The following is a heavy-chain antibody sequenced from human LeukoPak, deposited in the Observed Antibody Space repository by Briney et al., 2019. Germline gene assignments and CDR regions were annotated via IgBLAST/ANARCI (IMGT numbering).Heavy chain of an antibody. D-gene: IGHD3-22*01. Sequence: YPSETLSLTCTVSGGSISSSSYYWGWIRQPPGKGLEWIGSIYYSGSTYYNPSLKSRVTISVDTSKNQFSLKLSSVTAADTAVYYCASGDSSGPLPAFDIWGQGTMVTVSS. CDR1: GGSISSSSYY. CDR2: IYYSGST. V-gene: IGHV4-39*07. J-gene: IGHJ3*02. CDR3: ASGDSSGPLPAFDI.